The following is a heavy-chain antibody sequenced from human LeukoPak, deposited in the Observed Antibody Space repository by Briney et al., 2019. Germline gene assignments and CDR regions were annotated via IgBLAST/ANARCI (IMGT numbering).Heavy chain of an antibody. CDR1: GFTFSSYG. Sequence: QTGRSLRLSCAAAGFTFSSYGMHWVRQAPGKGLEWVAVIWYDGSNKYYADSVKDRFTLSTDNSKNTLYLQINSLRAEDTAVYYCARAYYYDSSGPPTDYWGQGTLVTVSS. J-gene: IGHJ4*02. CDR3: ARAYYYDSSGPPTDY. V-gene: IGHV3-33*01. CDR2: IWYDGSNK. D-gene: IGHD3-22*01.